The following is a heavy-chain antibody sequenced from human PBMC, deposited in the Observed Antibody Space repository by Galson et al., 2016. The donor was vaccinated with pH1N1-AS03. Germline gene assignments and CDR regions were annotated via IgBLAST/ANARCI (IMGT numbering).Heavy chain of an antibody. Sequence: QSGAEVKKPGESLRISCQGSGSTFTKSWITWVRQMPGKGLEWMGRIDPGDSYIDYSPSFYGHVTISVDTSINTAYLQWNNLKASDSGIYFCAKTTVSAFRGNWFDPWGQGTLVTVSS. CDR3: AKTTVSAFRGNWFDP. CDR2: IDPGDSYI. J-gene: IGHJ5*02. CDR1: GSTFTKSW. V-gene: IGHV5-10-1*01. D-gene: IGHD5/OR15-5a*01.